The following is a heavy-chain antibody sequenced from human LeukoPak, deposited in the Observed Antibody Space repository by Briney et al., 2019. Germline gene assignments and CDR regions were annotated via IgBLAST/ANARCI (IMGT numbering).Heavy chain of an antibody. Sequence: SETLSLTCTGSGGSISSYYWSWIRQPPGKGLEWIGYIYYSGSTNYNPSLKSRVTISVDTSKNQFSLKLSSVTAADTAVYYCARDLQSSAFDIWGQGTMVTVSS. CDR2: IYYSGST. CDR3: ARDLQSSAFDI. D-gene: IGHD4-11*01. V-gene: IGHV4-59*01. CDR1: GGSISSYY. J-gene: IGHJ3*02.